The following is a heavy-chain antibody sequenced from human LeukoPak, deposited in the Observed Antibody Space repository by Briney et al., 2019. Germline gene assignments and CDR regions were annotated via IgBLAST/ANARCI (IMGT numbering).Heavy chain of an antibody. D-gene: IGHD6-6*01. Sequence: KTSETLSLTCTVSGGSISTYYWNWIRQPPGKGLEWIGYIYHSGSTNYNPSLQSRVTISVDTSKNQFSLNLNSVTAADTAVYYCARGGPARLHFQNWGQGTLVTVSS. CDR2: IYHSGST. J-gene: IGHJ1*01. CDR3: ARGGPARLHFQN. V-gene: IGHV4-59*01. CDR1: GGSISTYY.